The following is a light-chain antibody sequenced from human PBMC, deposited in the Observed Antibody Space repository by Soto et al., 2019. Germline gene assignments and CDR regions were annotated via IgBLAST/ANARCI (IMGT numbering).Light chain of an antibody. V-gene: IGLV2-11*01. CDR3: CSYACRYKLV. CDR2: DVS. CDR1: SGDVGGYDY. Sequence: QSALTQPRSVSGSPGQSVTISCTGTSGDVGGYDYVSWYLKHPDKAPNLIIYDVSKRPSGVPDRFSASKSGNTAYLTVSGLQSEDEAESFCCSYACRYKLVFGGVPKVTVL. J-gene: IGLJ3*02.